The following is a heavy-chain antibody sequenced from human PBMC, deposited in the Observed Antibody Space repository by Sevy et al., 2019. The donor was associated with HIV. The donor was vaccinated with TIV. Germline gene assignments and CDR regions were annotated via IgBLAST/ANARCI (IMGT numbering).Heavy chain of an antibody. CDR2: IYYSGST. D-gene: IGHD1-26*01. CDR3: ARDIGFSGKYYGF. J-gene: IGHJ4*02. V-gene: IGHV4-31*03. Sequence: SETLSLTCTVSGGSISSGYYYWSWIRQHPGKGLEWIGYIYYSGSTYYNPSLKSRVTISVDTSQNQFSLKLSSVTPADTAVYSCARDIGFSGKYYGFWGQGTLVTVSS. CDR1: GGSISSGYYY.